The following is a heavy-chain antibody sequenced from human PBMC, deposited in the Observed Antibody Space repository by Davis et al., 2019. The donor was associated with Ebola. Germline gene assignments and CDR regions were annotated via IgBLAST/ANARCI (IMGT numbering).Heavy chain of an antibody. D-gene: IGHD3-16*01. CDR1: HASVKDYF. CDR3: AKNGGSSGIDA. Sequence: SETLSLTCTVSHASVKDYFWTWIRQPPGKGLEWIGDVYFSGTTDYNPSLRGQVGISLDTPKNQFSLKLTSVTAADTAVYYCAKNGGSSGIDAWGQGRLVTVSS. V-gene: IGHV4-59*02. CDR2: VYFSGTT. J-gene: IGHJ5*02.